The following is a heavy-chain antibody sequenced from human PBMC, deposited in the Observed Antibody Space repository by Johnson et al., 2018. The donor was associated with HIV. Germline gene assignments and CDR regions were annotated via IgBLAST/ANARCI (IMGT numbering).Heavy chain of an antibody. Sequence: QVQLVESGGGVVQPGRSLRLSCEASGFTFSTYAMHWVRQAPGKGLEWVTIISYDGINKYYADSVKGRVTISRDNSKNTLYLQLNNLRAEDTAVYYCAKDRVEVGYGDYWASDMWGRGTMVIVSS. J-gene: IGHJ3*02. CDR3: AKDRVEVGYGDYWASDM. D-gene: IGHD4-17*01. CDR1: GFTFSTYA. CDR2: ISYDGINK. V-gene: IGHV3-30-3*01.